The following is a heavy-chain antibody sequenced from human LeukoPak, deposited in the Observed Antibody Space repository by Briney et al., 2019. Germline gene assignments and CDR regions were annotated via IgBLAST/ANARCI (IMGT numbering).Heavy chain of an antibody. J-gene: IGHJ4*02. CDR1: GGTFSDYA. CDR3: AGGVDTAMVRYDY. D-gene: IGHD5-18*01. CDR2: IIPILGIA. V-gene: IGHV1-69*04. Sequence: SVKVSCKASGGTFSDYAISWVRQAPGQGLEWMGRIIPILGIANYAQKFQGRVTITADKSTSTAYMELSSLRSEDTAVYYCAGGVDTAMVRYDYWGQGTLVTVSS.